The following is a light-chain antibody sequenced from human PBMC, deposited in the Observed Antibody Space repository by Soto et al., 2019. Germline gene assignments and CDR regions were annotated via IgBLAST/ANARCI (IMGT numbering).Light chain of an antibody. CDR2: AAS. J-gene: IGKJ1*01. CDR3: QQSYSTPRT. V-gene: IGKV1-39*01. Sequence: DIQMTQSPSSLSASVGDRVTITCRASQSMSSYLNWYHQKPRKDPKLLIYAASSLQSGVPSRFSGSGAGTDFTLTISSLQPEDFENYYCQQSYSTPRTFDQGTQVEIK. CDR1: QSMSSY.